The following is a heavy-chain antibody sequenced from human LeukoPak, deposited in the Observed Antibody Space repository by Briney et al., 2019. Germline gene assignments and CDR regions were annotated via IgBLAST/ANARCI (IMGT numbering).Heavy chain of an antibody. CDR2: IYYSGST. J-gene: IGHJ3*02. CDR3: ARESPYDGAFDI. CDR1: GGSISSDY. Sequence: SETLSLTCSVSGGSISSDYWTWVRQPPGKGLEWIGYIYYSGSTNYNPSLKSRVTTSLDTSKNQFSLKLSSVTAADTAMYYCARESPYDGAFDIWGQGTVVTVSS. V-gene: IGHV4-59*01. D-gene: IGHD5-12*01.